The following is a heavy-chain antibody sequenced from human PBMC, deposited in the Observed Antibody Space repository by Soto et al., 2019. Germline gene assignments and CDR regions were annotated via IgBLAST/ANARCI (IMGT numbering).Heavy chain of an antibody. J-gene: IGHJ5*02. V-gene: IGHV4-31*01. CDR2: IYYSGSA. CDR3: ARAKLVPAYWDWFDP. Sequence: QVQLQESGPGLVQPSQTLSLTCSVSGDSITNGYYYWSWIRQHPGKGLEWIGYIYYSGSAYYNPSFKSQATISVDTSENRFSVKLTSVTAAGTAMYYCARAKLVPAYWDWFDPWGQGTLVIVSS. D-gene: IGHD2-2*01. CDR1: GDSITNGYYY.